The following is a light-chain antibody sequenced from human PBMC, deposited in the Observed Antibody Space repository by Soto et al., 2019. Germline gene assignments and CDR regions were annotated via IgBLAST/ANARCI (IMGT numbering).Light chain of an antibody. CDR3: VSYTSSTTYV. Sequence: QSALTQPASVSDSPGQSITISCTGTSSDVGGSNFVSWYQQHSGKPPKLIIYDVANRPSGVSNRFSGSKSGSTASLIISRLQTEDEADYYCVSYTSSTTYVFGTGTKGTVL. J-gene: IGLJ1*01. CDR1: SSDVGGSNF. V-gene: IGLV2-14*03. CDR2: DVA.